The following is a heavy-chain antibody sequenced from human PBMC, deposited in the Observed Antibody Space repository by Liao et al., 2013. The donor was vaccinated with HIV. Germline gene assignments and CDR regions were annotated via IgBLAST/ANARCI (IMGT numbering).Heavy chain of an antibody. CDR1: GGSISSGSYY. J-gene: IGHJ4*02. D-gene: IGHD3-16*01. Sequence: QLQLQESGPGLVKPSETLSLTCTVSGGSISSGSYYWSWIRQPAGKGLEWIGRIYTSGSTNYNPSLKSRVTISVDTSKNQFSLKLSSVTAADTAVYYCARGFRLRLGLVDYWGQGTLVTVSS. CDR3: ARGFRLRLGLVDY. CDR2: IYTSGST. V-gene: IGHV4-61*02.